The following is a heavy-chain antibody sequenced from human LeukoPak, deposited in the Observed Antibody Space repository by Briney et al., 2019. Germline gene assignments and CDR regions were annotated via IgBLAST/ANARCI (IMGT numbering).Heavy chain of an antibody. CDR1: GGSIRSYY. CDR3: AKGLTYNSGSRGYFDY. D-gene: IGHD6-19*01. J-gene: IGHJ4*02. CDR2: IYYSGST. Sequence: SETLSLTCTVSGGSIRSYYWSWIRQPPGKGLEWIGYIYYSGSTNYNPSLKSRVSISVDTSKNQFSLKLSSVTAADTAVYYCAKGLTYNSGSRGYFDYWGQGILVTVSS. V-gene: IGHV4-59*01.